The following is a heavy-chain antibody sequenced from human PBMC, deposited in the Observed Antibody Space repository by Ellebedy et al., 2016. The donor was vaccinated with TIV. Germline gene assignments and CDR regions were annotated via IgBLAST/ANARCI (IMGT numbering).Heavy chain of an antibody. CDR2: IYYSGST. D-gene: IGHD2-15*01. V-gene: IGHV4-59*01. CDR3: ARDLESTPPPNGFDP. Sequence: SETLSLTCTVSGGSISSYYWSWIRQPPGKGLEWIGYIYYSGSTNYNPSLKSRVTISVDTSKNQFSLKLSSVTAADTAVYYCARDLESTPPPNGFDPWGQGTLVTVSS. CDR1: GGSISSYY. J-gene: IGHJ5*02.